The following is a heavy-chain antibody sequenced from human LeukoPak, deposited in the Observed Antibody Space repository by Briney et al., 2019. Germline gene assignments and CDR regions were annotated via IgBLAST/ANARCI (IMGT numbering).Heavy chain of an antibody. D-gene: IGHD4-17*01. CDR1: GFTFSGYG. CDR2: ISGSGGST. CDR3: ARARGLGYGDDVRWFDP. V-gene: IGHV3-23*01. J-gene: IGHJ5*02. Sequence: GGSLRLSCAASGFTFSGYGMSWVRQAPGKGLEWVSAISGSGGSTYYADSVKGRFTISRDNANNTLYLQTNSLRAEDTAVYYCARARGLGYGDDVRWFDPWGQGTLVTVSS.